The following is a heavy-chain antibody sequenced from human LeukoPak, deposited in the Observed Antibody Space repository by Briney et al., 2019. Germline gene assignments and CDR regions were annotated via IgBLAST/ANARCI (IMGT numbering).Heavy chain of an antibody. Sequence: GRSLRLSCAASGYTFSSYAMHWVRQAPGKALEWVAVISYDGSNKYYADSVKGRFTISRDNSKNTLYLQMNSLRAEDTAVYYCARRTTVTTTGDYWGQGTLVTVSS. CDR3: ARRTTVTTTGDY. CDR2: ISYDGSNK. D-gene: IGHD4-17*01. J-gene: IGHJ4*02. V-gene: IGHV3-30*01. CDR1: GYTFSSYA.